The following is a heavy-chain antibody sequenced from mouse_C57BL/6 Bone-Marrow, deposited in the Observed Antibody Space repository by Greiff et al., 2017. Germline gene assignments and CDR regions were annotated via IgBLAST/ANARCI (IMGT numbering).Heavy chain of an antibody. CDR3: ATYYYGSSPFAY. D-gene: IGHD1-1*01. V-gene: IGHV1-55*01. CDR1: GYTFTSYC. J-gene: IGHJ3*01. Sequence: QVQLKQPGAELVKPGASVKMSCKASGYTFTSYCITWVKQRPGQGLEWIGDIYPGSGSTNYNEKFKSKATLTVDTSSSTAYMQLSSLTSEDSAVYYCATYYYGSSPFAYWGQGTLVTVSA. CDR2: IYPGSGST.